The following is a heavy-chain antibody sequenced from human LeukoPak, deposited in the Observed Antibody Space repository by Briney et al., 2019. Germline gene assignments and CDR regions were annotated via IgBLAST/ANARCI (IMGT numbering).Heavy chain of an antibody. V-gene: IGHV3-23*01. CDR1: GFTFGDYA. CDR3: AKAGSYYDSSGDFDY. CDR2: ISGSGGST. J-gene: IGHJ4*02. Sequence: GGSLRLSCAASGFTFGDYAMSWVRQAPGKGLEWVSAISGSGGSTYYADSVKGRFTISGDNSKNTLYLQMNSLRAEDTAVYYCAKAGSYYDSSGDFDYWGQGTLVTVSS. D-gene: IGHD3-22*01.